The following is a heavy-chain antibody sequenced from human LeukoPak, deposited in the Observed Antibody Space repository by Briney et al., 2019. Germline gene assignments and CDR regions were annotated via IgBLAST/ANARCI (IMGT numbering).Heavy chain of an antibody. CDR2: INHSGGT. J-gene: IGHJ4*02. D-gene: IGHD3-22*01. CDR3: ARDMSRITYYYDSSGYYLDY. V-gene: IGHV4-34*01. CDR1: GGSFSGYY. Sequence: MTSETLSLTCAVYGGSFSGYYWSWIRQPPGKGLEWIGEINHSGGTNYNPSLKSRVTISVDTSKNQFSLKLSSVTAADTAVYYCARDMSRITYYYDSSGYYLDYWGQGTLVTVSS.